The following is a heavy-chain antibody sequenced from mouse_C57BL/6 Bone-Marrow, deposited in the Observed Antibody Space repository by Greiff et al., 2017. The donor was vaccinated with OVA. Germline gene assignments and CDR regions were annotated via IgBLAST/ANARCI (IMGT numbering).Heavy chain of an antibody. CDR3: ARGNYGDYYAMDY. V-gene: IGHV1-85*01. CDR2: IYPRDGST. CDR1: GYTFTSYD. D-gene: IGHD1-1*01. Sequence: QVQLKESGPELVKPGASVKLSCKASGYTFTSYDINWVKQRPGQGLEWIGWIYPRDGSTKYNEKFKGKATLTVDTSSSTAYMELHSLTSEDSAVYFCARGNYGDYYAMDYWGQGTSVTVSS. J-gene: IGHJ4*01.